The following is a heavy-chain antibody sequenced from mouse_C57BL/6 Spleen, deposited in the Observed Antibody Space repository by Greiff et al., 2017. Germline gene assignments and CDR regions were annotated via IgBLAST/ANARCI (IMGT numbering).Heavy chain of an antibody. Sequence: QVQLKESGPGLVQPSQSLSITCTVSGFSLTSYGVHWVRQSPGKGLEWLGVIWSGGSTDYNAAFISRLSISKDNSKSQVFFKMNSLQADDTAIYYCARNYGYYEDWFAYWGQGTLVTVSA. J-gene: IGHJ3*01. CDR1: GFSLTSYG. CDR2: IWSGGST. V-gene: IGHV2-2*01. CDR3: ARNYGYYEDWFAY. D-gene: IGHD2-3*01.